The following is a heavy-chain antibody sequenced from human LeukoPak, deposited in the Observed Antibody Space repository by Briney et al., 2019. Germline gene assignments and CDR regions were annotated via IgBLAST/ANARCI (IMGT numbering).Heavy chain of an antibody. J-gene: IGHJ3*02. V-gene: IGHV2-5*01. CDR2: IFWNDYK. Sequence: ASGPTLVNPTQTLTLTCTFSGFSLRPGGVGVGWIRQPPGKALERLSLIFWNDYKRYSTSLKSRLPITKETSKHQVVLTMTNMDPVDTATYYCAHRPPYYDFWSGYYGDDAFDIWGQGTMVTVSS. CDR1: GFSLRPGGVG. D-gene: IGHD3-3*01. CDR3: AHRPPYYDFWSGYYGDDAFDI.